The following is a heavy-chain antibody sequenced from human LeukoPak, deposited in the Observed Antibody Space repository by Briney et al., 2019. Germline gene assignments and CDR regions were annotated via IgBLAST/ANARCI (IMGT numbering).Heavy chain of an antibody. V-gene: IGHV3-53*01. CDR1: GFTVSSNY. CDR3: ARGGMGRPYDC. CDR2: IYDIGNT. Sequence: PGGSLRLSCAVSGFTVSSNYMSWVRQAPGKGLEWVSVIYDIGNTYYADSVKGRFTISRDTSKNTVYLQMNSLRAEDTAVYYCARGGMGRPYDCWGQGALVTVSS. D-gene: IGHD3-10*01. J-gene: IGHJ4*02.